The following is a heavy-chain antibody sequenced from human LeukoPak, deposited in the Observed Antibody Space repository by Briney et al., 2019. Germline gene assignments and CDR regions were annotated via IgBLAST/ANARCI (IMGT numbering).Heavy chain of an antibody. D-gene: IGHD6-19*01. V-gene: IGHV4-39*07. CDR1: GGSISSSSYY. CDR2: INHSGST. CDR3: ARAYLAGDWYFDL. J-gene: IGHJ2*01. Sequence: SETLSLTCTVSGGSISSSSYYWGWIRQPPGKGLEWIGEINHSGSTNYNPSLKSRVTISVDTSKNQFSLKLSSVTAADTAVYYCARAYLAGDWYFDLWGRGTLVTVSS.